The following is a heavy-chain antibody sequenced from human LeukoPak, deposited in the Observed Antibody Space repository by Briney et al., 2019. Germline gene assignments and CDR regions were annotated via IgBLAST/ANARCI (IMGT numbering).Heavy chain of an antibody. D-gene: IGHD3-3*01. V-gene: IGHV3-23*01. CDR2: ISPGGGTT. J-gene: IGHJ4*02. Sequence: GGSLRLSCAVSGFAFGSEAMSWVRQSPARGLEWVASISPGGGTTYYADSVKGRFTISRDNSKNTLYLQMNSLRAEDTAVYYCARSNYDFWSGIDYWGQGTLVTVSS. CDR3: ARSNYDFWSGIDY. CDR1: GFAFGSEA.